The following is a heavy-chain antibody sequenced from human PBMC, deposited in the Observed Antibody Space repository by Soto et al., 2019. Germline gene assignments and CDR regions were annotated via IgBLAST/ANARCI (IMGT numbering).Heavy chain of an antibody. CDR1: GYTFTSYG. Sequence: ASVKVSCKASGYTFTSYGISWVRQAPGQGREWMGWISAYNGNTNYAQKLQGRVTMTTDTSTSTAYMELRSLRSDDTAVYYCARDGTIFGVVIYYYYGMDVWGQGTTVTVSS. CDR3: ARDGTIFGVVIYYYYGMDV. J-gene: IGHJ6*02. V-gene: IGHV1-18*04. D-gene: IGHD3-3*01. CDR2: ISAYNGNT.